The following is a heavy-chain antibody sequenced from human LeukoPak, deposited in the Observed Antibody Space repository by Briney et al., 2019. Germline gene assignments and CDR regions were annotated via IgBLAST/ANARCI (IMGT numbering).Heavy chain of an antibody. CDR1: GFTFSSYA. D-gene: IGHD6-19*01. V-gene: IGHV3-23*01. Sequence: GGSLRLSCAASGFTFSSYAMSWVRQAPGKGLEWVSAISGSGGSTYYADSVKGRFTVSRDNSKNTLYLQMNSLRAEDTAVYYCAKTASPGIAVAGNDYWGQGTLVTVSS. CDR2: ISGSGGST. J-gene: IGHJ4*02. CDR3: AKTASPGIAVAGNDY.